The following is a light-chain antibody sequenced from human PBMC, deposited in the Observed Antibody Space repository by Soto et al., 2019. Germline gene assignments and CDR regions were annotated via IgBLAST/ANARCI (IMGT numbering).Light chain of an antibody. J-gene: IGLJ1*01. CDR2: EVD. CDR3: SSYVGSNNFPYV. Sequence: QSALTQPPSASGSPGQSVTISCTGTSSDVGGCNYVSWYQHHPGKAPKLIIYEVDERPSGVPDRFSGSKSGNTASLTVSGLQAEDEADYYCSSYVGSNNFPYVFGTGPKLTVL. V-gene: IGLV2-8*01. CDR1: SSDVGGCNY.